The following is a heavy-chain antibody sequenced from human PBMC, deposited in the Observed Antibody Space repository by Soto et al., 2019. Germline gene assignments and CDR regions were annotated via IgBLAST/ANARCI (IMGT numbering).Heavy chain of an antibody. Sequence: EVQVVESGGGLVQPGGSLRLSCAASGFYVNNYYMSWFRQAPGKGLEWVSVIYRGGDIYYADSVQGRFTTSRDISRNSLDLQMNSLRVEDTAVYYCARDRRDGDTIWGQGVEVTVSS. V-gene: IGHV3-66*01. CDR3: ARDRRDGDTI. CDR2: IYRGGDI. CDR1: GFYVNNYY. D-gene: IGHD3-3*01. J-gene: IGHJ4*02.